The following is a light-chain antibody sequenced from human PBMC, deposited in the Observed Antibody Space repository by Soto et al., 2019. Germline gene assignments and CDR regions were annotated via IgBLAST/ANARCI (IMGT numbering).Light chain of an antibody. CDR3: SSYTTSSTLV. J-gene: IGLJ3*02. V-gene: IGLV2-18*02. CDR2: EVN. Sequence: QSALTQPPSVSGSPGQSVTISCTGTSSDVGSYNRVSWYQQPPGTAPKLMIYEVNNRPSGVPDRFSGSKSDNTASLTISGLQAEDEADYYCSSYTTSSTLVLGGGTKLTVL. CDR1: SSDVGSYNR.